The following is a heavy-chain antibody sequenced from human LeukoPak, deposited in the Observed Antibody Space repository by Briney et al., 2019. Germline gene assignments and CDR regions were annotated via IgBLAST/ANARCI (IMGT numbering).Heavy chain of an antibody. CDR3: ARVLHKRNYDSSVYYGY. CDR2: IRYDGSNK. Sequence: GGSLRLSCAASGFTFSSYGMHWVRQAPGKGLEWVAFIRYDGSNKYYADSVKGRFTISRDNSKNSLYLQMNSLRAEDTAVYYCARVLHKRNYDSSVYYGYWGQGSLVTVSS. D-gene: IGHD3-22*01. V-gene: IGHV3-30*02. J-gene: IGHJ4*02. CDR1: GFTFSSYG.